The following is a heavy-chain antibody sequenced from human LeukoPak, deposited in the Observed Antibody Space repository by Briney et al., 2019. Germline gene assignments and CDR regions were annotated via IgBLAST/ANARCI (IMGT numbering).Heavy chain of an antibody. CDR3: ARGRGIWPYYYYMDV. CDR2: INHSESP. D-gene: IGHD6-13*01. V-gene: IGHV4-34*01. CDR1: LGSFIDDF. J-gene: IGHJ6*03. Sequence: SEALSVTRVDSLGSFIDDFWFSVPPLPGKGLERIGDINHSESPNYSPSLKSRVTISLDTSKNQFSLKLRSVTAADTAVYYCARGRGIWPYYYYMDVWANGTTVTVSS.